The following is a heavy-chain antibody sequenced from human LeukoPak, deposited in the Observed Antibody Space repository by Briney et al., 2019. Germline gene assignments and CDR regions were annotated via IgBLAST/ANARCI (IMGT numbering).Heavy chain of an antibody. CDR2: ITDSGRST. V-gene: IGHV3-23*01. CDR3: AKDGRAVAVSGAYLN. Sequence: PGGSLRLSCAASGFTFSSYAMTWVRQAPGRGLQWISTITDSGRSTYYVDSVKGRFTISRDNSKNTLDLQMNGLRAEDTAVYYCAKDGRAVAVSGAYLNWGQGTLVTVAS. CDR1: GFTFSSYA. D-gene: IGHD2-2*01. J-gene: IGHJ4*02.